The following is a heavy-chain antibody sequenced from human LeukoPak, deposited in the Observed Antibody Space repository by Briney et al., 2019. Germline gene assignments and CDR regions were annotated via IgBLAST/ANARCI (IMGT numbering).Heavy chain of an antibody. Sequence: SVRVSCKASGGTFSSYAISWVRQAPGQGLEWMGGIIPIFGTANYAQKFQGRVTITADKSTSTAYMELSGLRSEDTAVYYCARHYGSGSYWWFDYWGQGTLVTVSS. J-gene: IGHJ4*02. D-gene: IGHD3-10*01. CDR2: IIPIFGTA. CDR3: ARHYGSGSYWWFDY. CDR1: GGTFSSYA. V-gene: IGHV1-69*06.